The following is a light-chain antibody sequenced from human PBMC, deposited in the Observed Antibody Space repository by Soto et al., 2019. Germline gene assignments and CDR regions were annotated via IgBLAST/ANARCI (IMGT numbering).Light chain of an antibody. CDR1: QSIGDT. V-gene: IGKV3-15*01. CDR3: QQYNSWPWT. Sequence: EIMMTQSPATLSVSPGGRATLSCRASQSIGDTLAWYQQKPGQSPGLLIHGATTRTPGFPARFSGSGSGTDFTLTITSLQSEDFAVYYCQQYNSWPWTFGQGTKVDIK. CDR2: GAT. J-gene: IGKJ1*01.